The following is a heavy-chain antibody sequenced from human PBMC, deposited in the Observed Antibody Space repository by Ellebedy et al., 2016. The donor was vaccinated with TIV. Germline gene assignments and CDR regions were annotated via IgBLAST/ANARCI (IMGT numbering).Heavy chain of an antibody. D-gene: IGHD3-16*02. Sequence: SETLSLXXTVSGGSISPYNWTWIRQPPGRGLEWIGHIYYSGSTSHNPSLKSRVTISVDTSKNQFSLKLNSVTAADTAVYYCARGNPKLRLGELSPLDYWGQGTLVTVSS. J-gene: IGHJ4*02. CDR3: ARGNPKLRLGELSPLDY. V-gene: IGHV4-59*13. CDR2: IYYSGST. CDR1: GGSISPYN.